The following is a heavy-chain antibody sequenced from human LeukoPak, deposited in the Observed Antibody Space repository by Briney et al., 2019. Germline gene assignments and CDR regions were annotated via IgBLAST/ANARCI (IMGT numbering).Heavy chain of an antibody. J-gene: IGHJ4*02. CDR2: ISSSGSTI. Sequence: GGSLRLSCAASGFTFSSSEMNWVRQAPGRGLEWVSYISSSGSTIYYADSVKGRFTISRDNAKNSLYLQMNSLRAEDTAVYYCARDGRGYSSSWFDYWGQGTLVTVSS. CDR3: ARDGRGYSSSWFDY. D-gene: IGHD6-13*01. CDR1: GFTFSSSE. V-gene: IGHV3-48*03.